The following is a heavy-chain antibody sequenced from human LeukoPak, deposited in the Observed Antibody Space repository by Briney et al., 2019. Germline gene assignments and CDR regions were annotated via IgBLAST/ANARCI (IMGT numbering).Heavy chain of an antibody. CDR3: ARDGNGYSGYDN. J-gene: IGHJ4*02. CDR2: IIPILGIA. Sequence: AASVKVSCKASGGTFSSYAISWVRQAPGQGLEWMGRIIPILGIANYAQKFQGRVTITADKSTSTAYMELSSLRSEDTAVYYCARDGNGYSGYDNWGQGTLVTVSS. V-gene: IGHV1-69*04. D-gene: IGHD5-12*01. CDR1: GGTFSSYA.